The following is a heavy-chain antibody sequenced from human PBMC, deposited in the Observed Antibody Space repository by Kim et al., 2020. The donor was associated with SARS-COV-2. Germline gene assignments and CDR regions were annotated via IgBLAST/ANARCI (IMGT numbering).Heavy chain of an antibody. D-gene: IGHD2-2*01. Sequence: SVKVSCKASGGTFSSYAISWVRQAPGQGLEWMGGIIPIFGTANYAQQFQGRVTITADESTGTAYMELSSLRSEDTAVYYCSTCSSTSCYLGYYYGMNVWGQGTTVTVSS. V-gene: IGHV1-69*13. CDR1: GGTFSSYA. CDR3: STCSSTSCYLGYYYGMNV. CDR2: IIPIFGTA. J-gene: IGHJ6*02.